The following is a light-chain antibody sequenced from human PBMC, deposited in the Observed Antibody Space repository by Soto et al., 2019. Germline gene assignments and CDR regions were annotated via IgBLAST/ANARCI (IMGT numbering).Light chain of an antibody. CDR2: GAS. V-gene: IGKV3-20*01. CDR3: QQYDSSLYT. J-gene: IGKJ2*01. CDR1: QSVSSSY. Sequence: EIVLTQSPGTLSLSPGEGATLSCRASQSVSSSYVAWYQQKPGQAPRLLIYGASSRATGIPDRFSGSGSGTDFTLSISRLEPEDFAVYYCQQYDSSLYTFGQGTKLEIK.